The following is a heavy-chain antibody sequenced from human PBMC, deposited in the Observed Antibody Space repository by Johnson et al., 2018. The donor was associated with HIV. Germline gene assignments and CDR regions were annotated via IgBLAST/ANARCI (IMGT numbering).Heavy chain of an antibody. V-gene: IGHV3-33*01. Sequence: QVQLVESGGGVVQPGRSLRLSCAASGFIFSSYGTHWVRQAPGKGLEWVAGIWYDGSNEYYADSVKGRFTISRENAKNSLHLQMNSLRAGDTAVYYCARSRGSGRYLGSAFDIWGQGTMVTVSS. CDR3: ARSRGSGRYLGSAFDI. CDR1: GFIFSSYG. J-gene: IGHJ3*02. CDR2: IWYDGSNE. D-gene: IGHD1-26*01.